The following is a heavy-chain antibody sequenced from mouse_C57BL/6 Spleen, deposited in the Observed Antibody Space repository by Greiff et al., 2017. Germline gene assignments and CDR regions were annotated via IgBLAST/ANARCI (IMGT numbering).Heavy chain of an antibody. CDR3: ASPYDGYYSAWFAY. CDR2: IWSGGST. Sequence: VKLMESGPGLVQPSQSLSITCTVSGFSLTSYGVHWVRQSPGKGLEWLGVIWSGGSTDYNAAFISRLSISKDNSKSQVFFKMNSLQADDTAIYYCASPYDGYYSAWFAYWGQGTLVTVSA. J-gene: IGHJ3*01. D-gene: IGHD2-3*01. CDR1: GFSLTSYG. V-gene: IGHV2-2*01.